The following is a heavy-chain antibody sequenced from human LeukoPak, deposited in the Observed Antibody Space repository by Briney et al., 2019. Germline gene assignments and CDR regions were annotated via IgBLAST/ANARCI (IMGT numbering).Heavy chain of an antibody. CDR1: GFTFSAYS. V-gene: IGHV3-48*02. J-gene: IGHJ4*02. D-gene: IGHD1-26*01. CDR2: ITSSSDSI. Sequence: GGSLRLSCATSGFTFSAYSMIWVRQTPGKGLECLSYITSSSDSIHYADSVRGRFTVSRDNAKNSLYLQMNSLRDEDTAVYYCARDPGYSRPSSYGYFDHWGQGTLATVSS. CDR3: ARDPGYSRPSSYGYFDH.